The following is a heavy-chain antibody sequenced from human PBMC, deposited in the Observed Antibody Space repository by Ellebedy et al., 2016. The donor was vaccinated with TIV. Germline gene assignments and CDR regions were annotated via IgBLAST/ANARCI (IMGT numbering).Heavy chain of an antibody. Sequence: SETLSLXCAVYGGSFSGYSWTWIRQSPGKGLEWIGGINQSGRTNCNPSLKSRVTISVDRSKNQFSLKLSSMTAADTAVYYCARGLISVAGTLLFDYWGRGTLVTVSS. CDR3: ARGLISVAGTLLFDY. D-gene: IGHD6-19*01. J-gene: IGHJ4*02. CDR2: INQSGRT. V-gene: IGHV4-34*01. CDR1: GGSFSGYS.